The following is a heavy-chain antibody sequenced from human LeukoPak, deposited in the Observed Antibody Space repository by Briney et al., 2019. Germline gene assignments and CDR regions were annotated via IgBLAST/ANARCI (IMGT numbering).Heavy chain of an antibody. CDR2: IYYSGST. D-gene: IGHD2-21*01. V-gene: IGHV4-61*01. J-gene: IGHJ5*02. CDR1: GGSTSGGNYY. Sequence: SETLSLTCIVSGGSTSGGNYYWGWIRRPPGKGLEWIGYIYYSGSTNYNPSLKSRVTISVDTSKNQFSLKLSSVTAADTAVYYCARVIPWFDPWGQGTLVTVS. CDR3: ARVIPWFDP.